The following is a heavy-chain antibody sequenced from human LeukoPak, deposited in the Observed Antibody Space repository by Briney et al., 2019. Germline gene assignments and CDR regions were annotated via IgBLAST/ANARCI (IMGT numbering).Heavy chain of an antibody. V-gene: IGHV1-69*06. CDR2: LIPMFDAP. D-gene: IGHD3-10*01. Sequence: GASVKVSCKASGGTFSNYAISWVRQAPGQGLEWMGGLIPMFDAPNYAQKFQGRVTITADKSTSTAYMELSSLRSEDTAIYYCARRITMVRGVSGTDAFDIWGQGTMVTVSS. CDR3: ARRITMVRGVSGTDAFDI. J-gene: IGHJ3*02. CDR1: GGTFSNYA.